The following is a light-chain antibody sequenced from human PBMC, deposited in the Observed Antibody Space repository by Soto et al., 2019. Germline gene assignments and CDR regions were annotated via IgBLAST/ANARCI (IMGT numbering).Light chain of an antibody. CDR3: CSYAGSYTHV. V-gene: IGLV2-11*01. Sequence: QSALTQPRSVSGSPGQSVTISCTGTSSDVGGYNYVSWYQQHPGKVPKLMIYDVSKRPSGVPDRLSGSKSGNTASLTISGLQAEDEADYYCCSYAGSYTHVFGSGTKLTVL. CDR2: DVS. J-gene: IGLJ1*01. CDR1: SSDVGGYNY.